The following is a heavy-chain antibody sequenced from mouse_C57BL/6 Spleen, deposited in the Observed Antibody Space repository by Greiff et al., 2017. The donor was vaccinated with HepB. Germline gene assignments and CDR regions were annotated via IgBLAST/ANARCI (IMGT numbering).Heavy chain of an antibody. Sequence: EVKLQESGGGLVKPGGSLKLSCAASGFTFSSYAMSWVRQTPEKRLEWVATISDGGSYTYYPDNVKGRFTISRDNAKNNLYLQMSHLKSEDTAMYYCARGGSYGAWFAYWGQGTLVTVSA. CDR1: GFTFSSYA. J-gene: IGHJ3*01. CDR2: ISDGGSYT. CDR3: ARGGSYGAWFAY. V-gene: IGHV5-4*03. D-gene: IGHD1-1*02.